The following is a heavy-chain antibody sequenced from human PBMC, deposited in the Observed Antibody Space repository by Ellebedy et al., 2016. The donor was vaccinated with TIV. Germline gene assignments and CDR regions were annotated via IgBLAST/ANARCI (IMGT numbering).Heavy chain of an antibody. CDR1: GYTFTSYG. CDR2: INPSGGST. V-gene: IGHV1-46*01. D-gene: IGHD6-13*01. CDR3: ARVESSSWFGGGH. Sequence: ASVKVSCXASGYTFTSYGISWVRQAPGQGLEWMGIINPSGGSTSYAQKFQGRVTMTRNTSISTAYMELSSLRSEDTAVYYCARVESSSWFGGGHWGQGTLVTVSS. J-gene: IGHJ4*02.